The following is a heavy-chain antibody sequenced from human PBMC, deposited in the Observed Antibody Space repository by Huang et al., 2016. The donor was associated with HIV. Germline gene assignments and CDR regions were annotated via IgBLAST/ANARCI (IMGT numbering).Heavy chain of an antibody. CDR3: SRINYAKTTYYLDFDF. Sequence: QVHLQESGPGLVKPSETLSLTCTVSGGSVSSGDYYWSWVRQPAVNGLEWIAYADYDRSTNHNPSLESRLSMSVDTSSNPFSLKLRSVTAADTAVYYCSRINYAKTTYYLDFDFWGQGTLVTVSS. CDR2: ADYDRST. J-gene: IGHJ4*02. CDR1: GGSVSSGDYY. V-gene: IGHV4-61*08. D-gene: IGHD3-22*01.